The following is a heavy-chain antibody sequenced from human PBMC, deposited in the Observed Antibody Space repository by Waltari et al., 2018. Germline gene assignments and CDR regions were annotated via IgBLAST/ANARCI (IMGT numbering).Heavy chain of an antibody. J-gene: IGHJ6*02. V-gene: IGHV4-39*07. Sequence: QLQLQESGPGLVKPSETLSLTCTVSGGSISSSSYYWGWIRQPPGKGLEWIGSIYYSGVTYYNPSLKSRVTISVDTSKNQFSLKLSSVTAADTAVYYCARGRDYGMDVWGQGTTVTVSS. CDR1: GGSISSSSYY. CDR2: IYYSGVT. CDR3: ARGRDYGMDV.